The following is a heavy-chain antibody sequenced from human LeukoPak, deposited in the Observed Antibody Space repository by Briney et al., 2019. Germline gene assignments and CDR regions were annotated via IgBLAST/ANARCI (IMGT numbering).Heavy chain of an antibody. D-gene: IGHD2-15*01. CDR3: AREYGVDCSGGSCYSSWFDP. Sequence: SVKVSCKASGGTFSSYAISWVRQAPGQGLEWMGGIIPIFGTANYAQKFQGRVTITADKSTSTAYMELSSLRSEDTAAYYCAREYGVDCSGGSCYSSWFDPWGQGTLVTVSS. V-gene: IGHV1-69*06. J-gene: IGHJ5*02. CDR1: GGTFSSYA. CDR2: IIPIFGTA.